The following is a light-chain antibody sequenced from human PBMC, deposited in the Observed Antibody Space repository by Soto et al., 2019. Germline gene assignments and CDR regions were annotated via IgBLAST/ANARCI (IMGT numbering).Light chain of an antibody. CDR1: QSISRN. Sequence: DIQMTQSPSSLSASVGDRVTITCRASQSISRNLNWYQQKQGKAPKLLIYAASSLQSGVPSRFSGSGSGTDYTLTISSLQPEDFATYYCQQSYRTPTFGQGTRLEI. CDR2: AAS. J-gene: IGKJ5*01. V-gene: IGKV1-39*01. CDR3: QQSYRTPT.